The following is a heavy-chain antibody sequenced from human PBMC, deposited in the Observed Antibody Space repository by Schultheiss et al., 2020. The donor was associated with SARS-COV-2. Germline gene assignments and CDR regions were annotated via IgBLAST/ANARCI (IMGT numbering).Heavy chain of an antibody. CDR3: AALMGGTFFDS. CDR1: GFTFSDFH. D-gene: IGHD1-26*01. V-gene: IGHV4-59*01. CDR2: VYSSGST. J-gene: IGHJ4*02. Sequence: GSLRLSCAVSGFTFSDFHMSWIRQAPGKGLEWIAYVYSSGSTSYNPSLMSRVTISIDTSKNQFSLKLSSVTAADTAIYYCAALMGGTFFDSWGQGTLVTVSS.